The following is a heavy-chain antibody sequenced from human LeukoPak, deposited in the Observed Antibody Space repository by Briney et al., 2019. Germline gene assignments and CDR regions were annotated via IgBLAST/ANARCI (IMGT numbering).Heavy chain of an antibody. V-gene: IGHV4-61*01. CDR3: GSGYSYGYSYYYYGMDV. CDR1: GGSVSSGSYY. D-gene: IGHD5-18*01. Sequence: SETLPLTCTVSGGSVSSGSYYWSWIRQPPGKGLEWIGYIYYSGSTNYNPSLKSRVTISVDTSKNQFSLKLSSVTAADTAVYYCGSGYSYGYSYYYYGMDVWGQGTTVTVSS. J-gene: IGHJ6*02. CDR2: IYYSGST.